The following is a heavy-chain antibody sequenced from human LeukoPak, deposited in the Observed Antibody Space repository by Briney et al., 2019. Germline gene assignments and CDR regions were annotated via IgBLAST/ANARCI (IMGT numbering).Heavy chain of an antibody. Sequence: SQTLSLTCTVAGGSISSGGYCWSWIRQHPGKGLEWIGIIYYSGSTSHNPSLKSRVTISADTSKNQFSQRLSSVTAADTAVYYCARVSHYYDSIGYYNVRAFDIWGQGTMVTVSS. CDR2: IYYSGST. CDR1: GGSISSGGYC. J-gene: IGHJ3*02. V-gene: IGHV4-31*03. D-gene: IGHD3-22*01. CDR3: ARVSHYYDSIGYYNVRAFDI.